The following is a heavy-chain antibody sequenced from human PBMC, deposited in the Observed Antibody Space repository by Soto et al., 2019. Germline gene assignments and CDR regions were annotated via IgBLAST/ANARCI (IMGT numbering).Heavy chain of an antibody. J-gene: IGHJ4*02. D-gene: IGHD3-9*01. CDR2: IWYDGSNK. V-gene: IGHV3-33*01. Sequence: GGSLRLSCAASGFTFSSYGMHWVRQAPGKGLEWVAVIWYDGSNKYYADSVKGRFTISRDNSKNTLYLQMNSLRAEDTAVYYCARDHDILTGYPGLAYWGQGTLVTVSS. CDR1: GFTFSSYG. CDR3: ARDHDILTGYPGLAY.